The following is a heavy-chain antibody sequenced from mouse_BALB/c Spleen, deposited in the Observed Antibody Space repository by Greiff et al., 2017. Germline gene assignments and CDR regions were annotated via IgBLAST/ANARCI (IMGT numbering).Heavy chain of an antibody. CDR1: GYTFTSYT. Sequence: QVQLKQSAAELARPGASVKMSCKASGYTFTSYTMHWVKQRPGQGLEWIGYINPSSGYTEYNQKFKDKTTLTADKSSSTAYMQLSSLTSEDSAVYYCARWGYWYFDVWGAGTTVTVSS. CDR3: ARWGYWYFDV. J-gene: IGHJ1*01. CDR2: INPSSGYT. V-gene: IGHV1-4*02.